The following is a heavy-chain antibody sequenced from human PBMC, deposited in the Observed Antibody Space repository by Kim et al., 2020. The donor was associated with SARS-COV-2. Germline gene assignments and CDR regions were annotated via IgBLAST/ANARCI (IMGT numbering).Heavy chain of an antibody. V-gene: IGHV1-46*01. J-gene: IGHJ4*02. CDR3: ARGWELWFGELSTMGEGNFDY. CDR2: INPSGGST. D-gene: IGHD3-10*01. CDR1: GYTFTSYY. Sequence: ASVKVSCKASGYTFTSYYMHWVRQAPGQGLEWMGIINPSGGSTSYAQKFQGRVTMTRDTSTSTVYMELSSLRSEDTAVYYCARGWELWFGELSTMGEGNFDYWGQGTLVTVSS.